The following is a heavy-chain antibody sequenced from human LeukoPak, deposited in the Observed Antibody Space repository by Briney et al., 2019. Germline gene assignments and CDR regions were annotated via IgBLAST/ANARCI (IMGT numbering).Heavy chain of an antibody. CDR2: INPNSGAT. Sequence: ASVNVSCKASRYTFTGYYMHWVRQAPGQGLEWMGWINPNSGATNYAQKFQGRVTMTRDTSISTAYMELSRLRSDDTAVYYCARGPGGGYGWLGYWGQGTLVTVSS. CDR3: ARGPGGGYGWLGY. V-gene: IGHV1-2*02. J-gene: IGHJ4*02. D-gene: IGHD5-12*01. CDR1: RYTFTGYY.